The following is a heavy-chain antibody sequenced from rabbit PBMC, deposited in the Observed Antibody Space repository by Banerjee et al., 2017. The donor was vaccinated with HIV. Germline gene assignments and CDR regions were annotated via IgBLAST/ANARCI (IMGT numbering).Heavy chain of an antibody. J-gene: IGHJ4*01. CDR2: IYVGSSGST. CDR3: ARGSESYSWGFKL. CDR1: GFDLSSYHY. V-gene: IGHV1S40*01. D-gene: IGHD7-1*01. Sequence: QSLEESGGDLVKPGASLTLTCKASGFDLSSYHYMCWVRQAPGKGPEWIACIYVGSSGSTYYASWVNGRFTISKTSSTTVTLQMTSLTAADTATYFCARGSESYSWGFKLWGQGTLVTVS.